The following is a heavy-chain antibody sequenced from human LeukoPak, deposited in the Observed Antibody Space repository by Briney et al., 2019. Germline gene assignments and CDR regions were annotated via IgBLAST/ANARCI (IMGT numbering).Heavy chain of an antibody. Sequence: GASVKVSCKASGYTFTGYYMHRVRQAPGQGLEWMGWINPNSGSTNYAQKFQGRVTMTRDTSISTAYMELSRLRSDDTAVYYCARSYSSSWYLFDYWGQGTLVTVSS. J-gene: IGHJ4*02. CDR2: INPNSGST. CDR3: ARSYSSSWYLFDY. CDR1: GYTFTGYY. V-gene: IGHV1-2*02. D-gene: IGHD6-13*01.